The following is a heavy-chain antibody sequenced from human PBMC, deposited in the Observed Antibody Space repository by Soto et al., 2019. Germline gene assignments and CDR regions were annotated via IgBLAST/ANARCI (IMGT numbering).Heavy chain of an antibody. CDR1: GYTFTSYG. Sequence: GASVKVSCKASGYTFTSYGISWVRQAPGQGLEWMGWISAYNGNTNYAQKLQGRVTMTTDTSTSTAYMELRSLRSDDTAVYYCARDGFGSRSYSVPHDYWGQGTLVTVSS. V-gene: IGHV1-18*01. D-gene: IGHD3-10*01. CDR2: ISAYNGNT. J-gene: IGHJ4*02. CDR3: ARDGFGSRSYSVPHDY.